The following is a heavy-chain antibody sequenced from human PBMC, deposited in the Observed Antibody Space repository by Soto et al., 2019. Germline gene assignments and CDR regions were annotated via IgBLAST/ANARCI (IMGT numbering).Heavy chain of an antibody. Sequence: PSETLSLTCTVSGGSISSSSYYWGWIRQPPGKGLEWIGSIYYSGSTYYNPSLKSRVTISVDTSKNQFSLKLSSVTAADTAVYYCARGIVPATMSILNGFAPWGQEPLFTVSS. D-gene: IGHD2-2*01. CDR2: IYYSGST. CDR1: GGSISSSSYY. J-gene: IGHJ5*02. V-gene: IGHV4-39*01. CDR3: ARGIVPATMSILNGFAP.